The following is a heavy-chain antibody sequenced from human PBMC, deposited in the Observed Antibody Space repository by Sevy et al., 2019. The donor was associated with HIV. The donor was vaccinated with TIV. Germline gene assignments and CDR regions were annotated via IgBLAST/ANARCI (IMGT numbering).Heavy chain of an antibody. CDR2: IWYDGNNR. J-gene: IGHJ4*02. CDR1: GFIFSRYA. CDR3: VISQSSGTYYNTLDY. D-gene: IGHD1-26*01. Sequence: GGSLRLSCAASGFIFSRYAMHWVRQPPGKGLEWVAVIWYDGNNRYYADSVKGRFTISRDNSKNTLYLQMNSLRAEDTAVYYCVISQSSGTYYNTLDYWGQGTLVTVSS. V-gene: IGHV3-33*01.